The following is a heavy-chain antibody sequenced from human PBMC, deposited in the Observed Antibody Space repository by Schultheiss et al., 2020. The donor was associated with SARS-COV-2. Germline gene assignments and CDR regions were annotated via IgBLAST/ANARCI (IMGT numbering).Heavy chain of an antibody. CDR2: IIPIFGTA. CDR3: ARRDEGDY. CDR1: GGTFSSYA. J-gene: IGHJ4*02. V-gene: IGHV1-69*05. Sequence: SVKVSCKASGGTFSSYAISWVRQAPGQGLEWMGGIIPIFGTANYAQKFQGRVTMTTDTSTSTAYMELRSLRSDDTAVYYCARRDEGDYWGQGTLVTVSS.